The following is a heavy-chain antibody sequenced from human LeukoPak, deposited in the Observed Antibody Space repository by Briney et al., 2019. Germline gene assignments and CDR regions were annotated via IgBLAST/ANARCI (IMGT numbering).Heavy chain of an antibody. D-gene: IGHD2-15*01. CDR2: ISAYNGNT. Sequence: ASVKVSCKASGYTFTRYGISWVRQAPGQGLEWMGWISAYNGNTNYAQKLQGRVTMTTDTSTSTAYMELRSLRSDDTAVYYCARGYCGGRSCYSRSRYYYGMDVWGQGTTVTVSS. CDR3: ARGYCGGRSCYSRSRYYYGMDV. V-gene: IGHV1-18*01. J-gene: IGHJ6*02. CDR1: GYTFTRYG.